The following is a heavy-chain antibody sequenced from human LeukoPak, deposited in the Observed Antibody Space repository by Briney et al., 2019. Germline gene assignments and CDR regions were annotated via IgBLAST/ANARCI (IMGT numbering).Heavy chain of an antibody. CDR2: IKQDGSEK. D-gene: IGHD5-24*01. J-gene: IGHJ4*02. V-gene: IGHV3-7*03. CDR3: ARSPPRGREGY. CDR1: GFTFSSYR. Sequence: GGSLRLSCAASGFTFSSYRMSWVRQAPGKGLEWVANIKQDGSEKYYVDSVKGRFTISRDNAKNSLYLQMNSLRAEDTAVYYCARSPPRGREGYWGQGTLVTVSS.